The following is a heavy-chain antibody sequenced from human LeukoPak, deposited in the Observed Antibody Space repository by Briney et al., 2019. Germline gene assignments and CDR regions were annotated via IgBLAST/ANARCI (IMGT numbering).Heavy chain of an antibody. CDR2: IYSSGST. J-gene: IGHJ5*02. CDR3: ARLSHCSSTSCYGGNWFDP. Sequence: SETLSLTCTVSGGSISGYFWSWIRQPPGKGLEWIGYIYSSGSTKYNPSLKSRVTISGDTSKNQFSLKLSSVTAADTAVYYCARLSHCSSTSCYGGNWFDPWGQGTLVTVSS. D-gene: IGHD2-2*01. CDR1: GGSISGYF. V-gene: IGHV4-4*09.